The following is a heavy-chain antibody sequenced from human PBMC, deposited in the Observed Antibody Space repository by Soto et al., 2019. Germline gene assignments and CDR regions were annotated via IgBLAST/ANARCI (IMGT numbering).Heavy chain of an antibody. CDR2: TNPNGGVT. V-gene: IGHV1-2*04. CDR1: GDTFNDYY. D-gene: IGHD5-12*01. Sequence: QVQLVQSGAEVKRPGASVTVSCRSSGDTFNDYYIHWVRQAPGQGLEWMGWTNPNGGVTKFAQKFQGWVSMTNDTAIRTVYMQPSGLRSDDRAVYYWARESGGATATLDYYYFYMDVWGTGTTVTVSS. J-gene: IGHJ6*03. CDR3: ARESGGATATLDYYYFYMDV.